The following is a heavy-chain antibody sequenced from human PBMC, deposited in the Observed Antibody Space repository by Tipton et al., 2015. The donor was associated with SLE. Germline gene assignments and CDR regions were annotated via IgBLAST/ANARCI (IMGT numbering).Heavy chain of an antibody. V-gene: IGHV4-38-2*02. CDR2: IYRSGTA. J-gene: IGHJ6*03. CDR3: ARVPGGFNPYGAYRYYYYIDV. D-gene: IGHD4-17*01. CDR1: SYSIYNGFY. Sequence: TLSLTCSVSSYSIYNGFYWGWIRQSPGKGLEWIGSIYRSGTAYYNPSLKSRVTMSVDTSKNQFSLKLTSVTAADTALYYCARVPGGFNPYGAYRYYYYIDVWGKGTTVTVSS.